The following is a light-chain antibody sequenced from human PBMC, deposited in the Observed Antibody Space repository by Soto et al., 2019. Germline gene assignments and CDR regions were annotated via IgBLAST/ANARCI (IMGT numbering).Light chain of an antibody. CDR3: QQSDSYPYT. CDR2: AAS. J-gene: IGKJ2*01. CDR1: QSITNY. Sequence: DIQMTQSPSSLSVSVGDRVTINCRTSQSITNYLNWYQQKPGKAPKLLVYAASSVQSGVPSRFSGNGSGTDFTLTISSLQREDFASYYCQQSDSYPYTFGQGTKLEIK. V-gene: IGKV1-39*01.